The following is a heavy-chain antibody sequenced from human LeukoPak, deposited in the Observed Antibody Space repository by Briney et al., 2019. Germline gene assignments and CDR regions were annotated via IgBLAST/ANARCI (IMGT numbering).Heavy chain of an antibody. V-gene: IGHV3-48*02. J-gene: IGHJ4*02. CDR2: ISSSSSTI. CDR3: ARYTVAGRFDY. Sequence: GGSLRLSCAASRFTFSSYIMNWVRQAPGKGLEWVSYISSSSSTIYYADSVEGRFTISRDNAKNSPYLQMNSLRDEDTAVYYCARYTVAGRFDYWGQGTLVTVSS. CDR1: RFTFSSYI. D-gene: IGHD4-23*01.